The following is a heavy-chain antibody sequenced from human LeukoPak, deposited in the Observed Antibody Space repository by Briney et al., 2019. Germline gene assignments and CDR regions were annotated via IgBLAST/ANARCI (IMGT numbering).Heavy chain of an antibody. V-gene: IGHV1-24*01. CDR3: AGCYRSYFDY. CDR1: GYTLTELS. CDR2: FDPEDGET. J-gene: IGHJ4*02. Sequence: ASVKVSCKVFGYTLTELSMHWVRQAPGKWLEWMGGFDPEDGETIYAQKFQGRVTMTEDTSTDTAYMELSSLRSEDTAVYYCAGCYRSYFDYWGQGTLVTVSS. D-gene: IGHD2-15*01.